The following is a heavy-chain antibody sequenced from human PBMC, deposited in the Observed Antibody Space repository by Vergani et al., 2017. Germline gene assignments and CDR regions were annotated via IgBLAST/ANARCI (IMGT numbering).Heavy chain of an antibody. CDR1: GFTFNSYG. CDR3: AKERGGYCSGGTCYPEY. Sequence: QVQLVESGGGVVQPGRSLRLSCAASGFTFNSYGMHWVRQAPGKGLEWVASIRSDESRRYYGDSMEGPFTISRDNSKNTLYLQMKSLRPEDTAVYYCAKERGGYCSGGTCYPEYWGQGTLVIVSS. D-gene: IGHD2-15*01. V-gene: IGHV3-30*02. J-gene: IGHJ4*02. CDR2: IRSDESRR.